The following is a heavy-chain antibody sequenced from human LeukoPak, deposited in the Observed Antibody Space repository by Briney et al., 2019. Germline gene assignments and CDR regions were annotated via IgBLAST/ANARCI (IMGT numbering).Heavy chain of an antibody. CDR3: ARDGYCSSTSCYYFDY. D-gene: IGHD2-2*01. Sequence: GGSLRLSCAASGCTFSNYWIHWVRRAPGKGLVWVSRINSDGSSTSYADSVKGRFTISRDNAKNTLYLQMNSLRAEDTAVYYCARDGYCSSTSCYYFDYWGQGTLVTVSS. V-gene: IGHV3-74*01. CDR1: GCTFSNYW. CDR2: INSDGSST. J-gene: IGHJ4*02.